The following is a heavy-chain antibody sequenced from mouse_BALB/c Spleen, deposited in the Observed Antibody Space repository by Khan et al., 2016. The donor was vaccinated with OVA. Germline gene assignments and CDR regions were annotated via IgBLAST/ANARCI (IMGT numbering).Heavy chain of an antibody. Sequence: QVQLQQSGAELVKPGASVKLSCKASGYTFTNYDLNWVRLRPEQGLEWIGWIFPGDGSAKYNEKFKGKATLTTDKSSSTAYMQLSRRTSEDSAGYYCGGHCWGGGREWYFDGWGAGTAGTGSS. D-gene: IGHD1-1*02. V-gene: IGHV1S56*01. CDR3: GGHCWGGGREWYFDG. J-gene: IGHJ1*01. CDR1: GYTFTNYD. CDR2: IFPGDGSA.